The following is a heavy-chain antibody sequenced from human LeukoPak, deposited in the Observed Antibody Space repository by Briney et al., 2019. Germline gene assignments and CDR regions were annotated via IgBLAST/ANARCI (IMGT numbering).Heavy chain of an antibody. CDR1: GFTFSSYS. D-gene: IGHD3-22*01. J-gene: IGHJ4*02. V-gene: IGHV3-48*01. Sequence: GGSLRLSCAASGFTFSSYSMNWVRQAPGKGLEWVSYISSSSSTIHYADSVKGRFTISRDNAKNSLYLQMNSLRAEDTALYYCAKDGRLGHFDYWGQGTLVTVSS. CDR2: ISSSSSTI. CDR3: AKDGRLGHFDY.